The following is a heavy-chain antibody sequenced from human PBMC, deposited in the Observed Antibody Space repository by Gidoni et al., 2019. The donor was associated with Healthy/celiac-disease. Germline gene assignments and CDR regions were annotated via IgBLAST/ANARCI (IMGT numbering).Heavy chain of an antibody. CDR2: ISYDGSNK. J-gene: IGHJ4*02. D-gene: IGHD3-22*01. V-gene: IGHV3-30*18. Sequence: QVQLVESGGGVVQPGRSLRLSCAASAFTLSSYGMHWVRQDPGKGLEWVAVISYDGSNKYYADSVKGRFTISRDNSKNTLYLQMNSLRAEDTAVYYCAKAGLLYYYDSSGYYEADYFDYWGQGTLVTVSS. CDR3: AKAGLLYYYDSSGYYEADYFDY. CDR1: AFTLSSYG.